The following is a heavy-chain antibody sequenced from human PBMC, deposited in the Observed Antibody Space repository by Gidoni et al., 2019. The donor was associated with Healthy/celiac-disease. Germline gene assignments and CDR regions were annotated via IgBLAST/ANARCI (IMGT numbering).Heavy chain of an antibody. CDR1: GFPFTSYA. CDR2: ISGSGGST. Sequence: EVQLLESGGGLVQPGGSLRLSFAASGFPFTSYAMSWVRPAPGKGLGWVSAISGSGGSTYYADSVKGRFTISRDNSKNTLYLQMNSLRAEDTAVYYCAKSLDYYYYYGMDVWGQGTTVTVSS. J-gene: IGHJ6*02. CDR3: AKSLDYYYYYGMDV. V-gene: IGHV3-23*01.